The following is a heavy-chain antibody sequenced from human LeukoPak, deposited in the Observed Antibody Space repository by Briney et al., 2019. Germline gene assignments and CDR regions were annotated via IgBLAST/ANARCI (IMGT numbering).Heavy chain of an antibody. J-gene: IGHJ4*02. V-gene: IGHV1-69*13. CDR3: ASGYYDSSGYYYYFDY. Sequence: SVKVSCKASGYTFTGYYMYWVRQAPGQGLEWMGEIIPIFGTANYAQKFQGRVTITADESTSTAYMELSSLRSEDTAVYYCASGYYDSSGYYYYFDYWGQGTLVTVSS. CDR1: GYTFTGYY. D-gene: IGHD3-22*01. CDR2: IIPIFGTA.